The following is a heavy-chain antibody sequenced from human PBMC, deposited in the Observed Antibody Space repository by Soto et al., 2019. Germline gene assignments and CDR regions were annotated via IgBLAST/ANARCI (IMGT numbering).Heavy chain of an antibody. CDR3: AREGSENSGYDLWYFDL. CDR2: IIPILGIA. D-gene: IGHD5-12*01. J-gene: IGHJ2*01. CDR1: GGTFSSYT. V-gene: IGHV1-69*08. Sequence: QVQLVQSGAEVKKPGSSVRVSCKASGGTFSSYTISWVRQAPGQGLAWMGRIIPILGIANYAQKFQGRVTITADKSTSTAYMELSSLRSEDTSVYYCAREGSENSGYDLWYFDLWGRGTLVTVSS.